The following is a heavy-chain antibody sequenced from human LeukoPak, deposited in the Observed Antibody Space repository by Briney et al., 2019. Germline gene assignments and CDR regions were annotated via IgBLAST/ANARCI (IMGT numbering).Heavy chain of an antibody. CDR1: GFPFSRYD. Sequence: GVSVTLSCGASGFPFSRYDVMWVRQARGKARVGVSAISGSGGSTYYADSVKGRFTISRDNSKNTLYLQMNSLRAEDTAVYYCESSGHDAFDIWGQGTMVTVSS. J-gene: IGHJ3*02. V-gene: IGHV3-23*01. CDR2: ISGSGGST. D-gene: IGHD3-3*01. CDR3: ESSGHDAFDI.